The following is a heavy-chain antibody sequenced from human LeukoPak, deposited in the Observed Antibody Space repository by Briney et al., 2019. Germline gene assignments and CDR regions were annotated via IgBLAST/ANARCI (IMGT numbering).Heavy chain of an antibody. V-gene: IGHV3-23*01. CDR2: ISGSGGRT. Sequence: GGSLRLSCAASGFTFSDYAMNWVRQAPGKGLEWISGISGSGGRTSYADSMKGRFTISRDNSKTTLYLQMNSLRAEDTAIYYLGKDNGNDHSFDSGGQGTPV. J-gene: IGHJ4*02. CDR3: GKDNGNDHSFDS. CDR1: GFTFSDYA. D-gene: IGHD1-20*01.